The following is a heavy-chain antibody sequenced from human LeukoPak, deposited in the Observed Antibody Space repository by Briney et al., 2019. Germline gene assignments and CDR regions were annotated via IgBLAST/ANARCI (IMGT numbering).Heavy chain of an antibody. D-gene: IGHD3-10*01. CDR2: IYDRGPA. CDR1: GYAITSGGFS. J-gene: IGHJ5*01. V-gene: IGHV4-30-2*01. CDR3: ARSRQASGLFNS. Sequence: PSQTLSLTCTVSGYAITSGGFSWNWIRQPPGKGLEWIGCIYDRGPAYYNPSLKSRFTISVDRPKNQFFLNVTSLAAADTAVYYCARSRQASGLFNSWGQGTLVVVSS.